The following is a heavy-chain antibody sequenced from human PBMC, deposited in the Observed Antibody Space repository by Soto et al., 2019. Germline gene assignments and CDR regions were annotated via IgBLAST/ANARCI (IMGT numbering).Heavy chain of an antibody. V-gene: IGHV3-48*02. J-gene: IGHJ6*02. Sequence: EVQLVESGGGLVQPGGSLRLSCAASGFTFSSYSMNWVRQAPGKGLEWVSYISSSSSTIYYADSVKGRFTISRDNAKNSLYLQMNSRRDEDTAVYYCARGESSGYRYYYYYGMDVWGQGTTVTVSS. CDR1: GFTFSSYS. CDR3: ARGESSGYRYYYYYGMDV. CDR2: ISSSSSTI. D-gene: IGHD3-22*01.